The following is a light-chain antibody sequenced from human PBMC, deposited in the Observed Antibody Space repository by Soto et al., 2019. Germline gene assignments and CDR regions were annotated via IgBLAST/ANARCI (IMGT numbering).Light chain of an antibody. CDR2: AAS. J-gene: IGKJ1*01. CDR1: QSISSY. CDR3: PQSYSTPPWT. Sequence: DIQRTQSPSTLSASVGDRVTITCRASQSISSYLNWYQQKPGKAPKLLIYAASSLQSGVPSRFSGSGSGKDFTLTISSLQHEDFATYYCPQSYSTPPWTFGQGTKVEIK. V-gene: IGKV1-39*01.